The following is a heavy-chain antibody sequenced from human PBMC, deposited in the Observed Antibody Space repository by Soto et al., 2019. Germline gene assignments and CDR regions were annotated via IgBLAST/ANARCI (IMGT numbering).Heavy chain of an antibody. V-gene: IGHV3-64*01. CDR2: ISSNGGST. D-gene: IGHD5-12*01. CDR1: GFTFSSYA. Sequence: EVQLVESGGGLVQPGGSLRLSCAASGFTFSSYAMHWVRQAPGKGLEYVSVISSNGGSTYYAHSVKGRFTISRDNSKNPLYLQMGSLRAEDMAVYYCARTSGYAFDYWGQGTLVTVSS. J-gene: IGHJ4*02. CDR3: ARTSGYAFDY.